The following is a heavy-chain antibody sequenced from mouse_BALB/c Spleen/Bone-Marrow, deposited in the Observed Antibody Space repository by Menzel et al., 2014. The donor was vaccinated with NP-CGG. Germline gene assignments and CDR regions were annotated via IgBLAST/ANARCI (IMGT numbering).Heavy chain of an antibody. V-gene: IGHV2-9*02. Sequence: VQLVESGPGLVAPSQSLSITCTVSGFSLTTYGVHWVRQPPGKGLEWLGVIWAGGSTNYTSALMSRLSISKDNSKSQVFSKMNSLQTDDTAMYYCARGVRHFDYWGQGTTLTVSS. CDR3: ARGVRHFDY. CDR2: IWAGGST. J-gene: IGHJ2*01. CDR1: GFSLTTYG.